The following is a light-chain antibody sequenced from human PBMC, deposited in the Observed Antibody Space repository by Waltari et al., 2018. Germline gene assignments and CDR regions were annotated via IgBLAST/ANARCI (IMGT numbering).Light chain of an antibody. V-gene: IGLV1-44*01. Sequence: QSVLTQPPSASGTPGQGVTISCSGSSSNIGRNTVSWYQQFPGAAPQLLMHTDNQRPPGVPDRCSGSKSGTSASLAISGLQFEDEAQYFCATWDDSLNGRVFGGGTKVTVL. CDR2: TDN. J-gene: IGLJ3*02. CDR3: ATWDDSLNGRV. CDR1: SSNIGRNT.